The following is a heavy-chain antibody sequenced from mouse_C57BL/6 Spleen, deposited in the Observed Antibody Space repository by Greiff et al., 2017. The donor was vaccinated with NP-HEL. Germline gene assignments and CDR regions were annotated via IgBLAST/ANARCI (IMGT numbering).Heavy chain of an antibody. CDR2: IYPGSGNT. J-gene: IGHJ4*01. CDR1: GYTFTDYY. CDR3: ARGEVLLRSSYAMDY. V-gene: IGHV1-76*01. D-gene: IGHD1-1*01. Sequence: QVQLQQSGAELVRPGASVKLSCKASGYTFTDYYINWVKQRPGQGLEWIARIYPGSGNTYYNEKFKGKATLTAEKSSSTAYMQLSSLTSEDSAVYFCARGEVLLRSSYAMDYWGQGTSVTVSS.